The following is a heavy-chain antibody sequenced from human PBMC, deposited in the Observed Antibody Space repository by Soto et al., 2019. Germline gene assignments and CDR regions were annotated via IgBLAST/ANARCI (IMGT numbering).Heavy chain of an antibody. Sequence: ASVKVSCKASGGTFSSYTISWVRQAPGQGLEWMGRIIPILGIANYAQKFQGRVTITADKSTSTAYMELSSLRSEDTAVYYCASYFGVVTTNTYYYYMDVWGKGTTVTVSS. CDR3: ASYFGVVTTNTYYYYMDV. CDR2: IIPILGIA. CDR1: GGTFSSYT. V-gene: IGHV1-69*02. J-gene: IGHJ6*03. D-gene: IGHD3-3*01.